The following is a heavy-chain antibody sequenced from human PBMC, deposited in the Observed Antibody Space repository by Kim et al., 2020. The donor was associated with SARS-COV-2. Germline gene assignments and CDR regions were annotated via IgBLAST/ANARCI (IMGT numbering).Heavy chain of an antibody. CDR2: IYYSGST. Sequence: SETLSLTCTVSGGSISSYYWSWIRQPPGKGLEWIGYIYYSGSTNYNPSLKSRVTISVDTSKNQFSLKLSSVTAADTAVYYCAARGSGYLEYYFDYWGQGTLVTVSS. D-gene: IGHD3-22*01. CDR3: AARGSGYLEYYFDY. V-gene: IGHV4-59*01. CDR1: GGSISSYY. J-gene: IGHJ4*02.